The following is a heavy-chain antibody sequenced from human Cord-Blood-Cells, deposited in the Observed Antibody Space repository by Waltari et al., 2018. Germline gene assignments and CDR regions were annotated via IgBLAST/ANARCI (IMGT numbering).Heavy chain of an antibody. CDR1: GGSCRGYY. CDR2: INHSGST. D-gene: IGHD1-26*01. Sequence: QVQLQQWGAGLLKPSETLSLTCAVYGGSCRGYYWSWIRQPPGKGLEWIGEINHSGSTNYNPSLKSRVTISVDTSKNQFSLKLSSVTAADTAVYYCARPATVGATDYWGQGTLVTVSS. V-gene: IGHV4-34*01. CDR3: ARPATVGATDY. J-gene: IGHJ4*02.